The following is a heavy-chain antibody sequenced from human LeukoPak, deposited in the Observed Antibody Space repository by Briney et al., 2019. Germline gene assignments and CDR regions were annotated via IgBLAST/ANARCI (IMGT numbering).Heavy chain of an antibody. D-gene: IGHD4-11*01. V-gene: IGHV1-46*01. CDR3: ARRGWSVTTGIDY. J-gene: IGHJ4*02. CDR2: INPSGGST. Sequence: GASVKVSCKASGYTFTSYYMHWVRQAPGQGLEWMGIINPSGGSTSYAQKFQGRVTMTRDTSTTTVYMELSSLSSEDTAVYYCARRGWSVTTGIDYWGQGTLVTVSS. CDR1: GYTFTSYY.